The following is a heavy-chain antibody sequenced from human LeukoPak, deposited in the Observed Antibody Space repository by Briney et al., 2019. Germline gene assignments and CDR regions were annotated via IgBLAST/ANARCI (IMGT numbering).Heavy chain of an antibody. V-gene: IGHV4-38-2*02. CDR1: GYSIRRGFY. CDR2: IYHSGIT. J-gene: IGHJ4*02. D-gene: IGHD3-9*01. CDR3: ARAVGSFDWLPLFDY. Sequence: SETLSLTCTVSGYSIRRGFYWGWMRQPPGKGLGWIGNIYHSGITYYTPSLKSRVTISVDTSKNQFYLKLSSVTAADTAVYYCARAVGSFDWLPLFDYWGQGTLVTVSS.